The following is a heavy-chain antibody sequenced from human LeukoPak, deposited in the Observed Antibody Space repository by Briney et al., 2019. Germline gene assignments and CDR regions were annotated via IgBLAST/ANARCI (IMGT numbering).Heavy chain of an antibody. V-gene: IGHV1-8*01. CDR3: ASLPASRPDYYYYMDV. Sequence: ASVKVSCKASGYTFTSYDINWVRQATGQGLEWMGWMNPNSGDTGYAQKFQGRVTMTRNTSISTAYMELSSLRSEDTAVYYCASLPASRPDYYYYMDVWGKGTTVTVSS. J-gene: IGHJ6*03. CDR2: MNPNSGDT. CDR1: GYTFTSYD.